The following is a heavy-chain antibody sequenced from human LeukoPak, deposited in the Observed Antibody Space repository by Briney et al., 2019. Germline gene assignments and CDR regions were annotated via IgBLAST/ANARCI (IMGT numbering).Heavy chain of an antibody. J-gene: IGHJ4*02. CDR3: ATDTVGSSSTFDY. D-gene: IGHD6-13*01. V-gene: IGHV4-59*01. Sequence: PSETLSLTCTVSGGSISSSYRRWIRQPPGKGLDWIGYIHYSGNTNSNPSLKSRVTMSVDTSNNQFSLKLTSVTAADTAVYYCATDTVGSSSTFDYWGQGTLVTVSS. CDR2: IHYSGNT. CDR1: GGSISSSY.